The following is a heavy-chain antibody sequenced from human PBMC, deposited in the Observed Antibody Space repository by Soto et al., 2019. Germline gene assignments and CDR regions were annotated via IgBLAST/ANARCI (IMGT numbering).Heavy chain of an antibody. J-gene: IGHJ6*02. CDR2: ISPYNGRT. D-gene: IGHD5-18*01. CDR3: GRCRTDSYAMDV. Sequence: PSAKISCKTYGYRFTRSGIGWGRKVPGQGPEWMGWISPYNGRTNYAQSVKGRVVMTTDISTNTVYLELRSLRSDDSAIYYCGRCRTDSYAMDVWGQGTTVTVSS. V-gene: IGHV1-18*01. CDR1: GYRFTRSG.